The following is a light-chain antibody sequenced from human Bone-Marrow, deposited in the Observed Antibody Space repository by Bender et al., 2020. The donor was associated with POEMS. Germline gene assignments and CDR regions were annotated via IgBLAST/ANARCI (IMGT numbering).Light chain of an antibody. Sequence: SYVLTQPPSVSVAPGKTATITCGGKNIGSKSVHWYQQKPGQAPVLVVYDDSDRPSRISERFSGSNSGNTATLTISRVEVGDEADYFCQVWHTSSDHWVFGGGTKLTVL. CDR3: QVWHTSSDHWV. CDR1: NIGSKS. V-gene: IGLV3-21*03. CDR2: DDS. J-gene: IGLJ3*02.